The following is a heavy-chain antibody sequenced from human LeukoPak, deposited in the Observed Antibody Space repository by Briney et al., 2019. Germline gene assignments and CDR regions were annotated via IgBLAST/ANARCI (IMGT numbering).Heavy chain of an antibody. D-gene: IGHD3-22*01. J-gene: IGHJ4*02. Sequence: SVKVSCKASGGTFSSYAISWVRQTPGQGLEWMVGIIPIFGTANYAQKFQGRVTSTTEESTSTAYMELSSLRSEDTAVYYCARRKQSYYYDSSGYYYVFDYWGQGTLVTVSS. CDR3: ARRKQSYYYDSSGYYYVFDY. CDR1: GGTFSSYA. CDR2: IIPIFGTA. V-gene: IGHV1-69*05.